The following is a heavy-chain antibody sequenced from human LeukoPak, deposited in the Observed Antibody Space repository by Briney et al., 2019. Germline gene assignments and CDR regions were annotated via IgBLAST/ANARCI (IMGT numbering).Heavy chain of an antibody. CDR3: ARGAYGDYGKIDY. V-gene: IGHV3-48*01. CDR2: ISSSSSTI. D-gene: IGHD4-17*01. CDR1: GFTFSSYS. Sequence: GGSLRLSCAASGFTFSSYSMNWVRQAPGKGLEWVSYISSSSSTIYYADSVKGRFTISRDNAKNSLYLQMNSLRAEDTAVYYCARGAYGDYGKIDYWGQGTLVTVSS. J-gene: IGHJ4*02.